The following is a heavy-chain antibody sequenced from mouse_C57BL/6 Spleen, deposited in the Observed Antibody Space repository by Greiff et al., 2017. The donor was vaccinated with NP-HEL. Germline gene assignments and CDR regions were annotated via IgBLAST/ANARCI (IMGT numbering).Heavy chain of an antibody. J-gene: IGHJ2*01. Sequence: QVQLQQSGAELARPGASVKMSCKASGYTFTSYTMHWVKQRPGQGLEWIGYINPSSGYTKYNQKFKDKVTLTADNSSSTAYMQLSSLTSEDSAVYKGARDCGSSYCDDWGKGTTLTVSS. D-gene: IGHD1-1*01. V-gene: IGHV1-4*01. CDR2: INPSSGYT. CDR3: ARDCGSSYCDD. CDR1: GYTFTSYT.